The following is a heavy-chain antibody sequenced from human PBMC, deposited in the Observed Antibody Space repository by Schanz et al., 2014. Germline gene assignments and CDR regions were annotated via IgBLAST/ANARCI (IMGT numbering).Heavy chain of an antibody. Sequence: EVQLVESGGGLVQPGGSLRLSCAASGFSFSTHAMSWVRQAPGQGLEWVSGINTSGGSRYYAESEKGRFTISRDNSKNLVALKMNSIRIADNAVYYCTKEDAPALWYFEHWGQGTLVTVSS. J-gene: IGHJ4*02. CDR2: INTSGGSR. V-gene: IGHV3-23*04. D-gene: IGHD2-2*01. CDR3: TKEDAPALWYFEH. CDR1: GFSFSTHA.